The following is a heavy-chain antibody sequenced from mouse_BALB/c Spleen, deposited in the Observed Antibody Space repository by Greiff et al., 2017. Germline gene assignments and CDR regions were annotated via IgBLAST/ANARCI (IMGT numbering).Heavy chain of an antibody. J-gene: IGHJ4*01. CDR3: ARRGTVVAHYAMDY. CDR2: INPSNGRT. Sequence: QVQLKQPGAELVKPGASVKLSCKASGYTFTSYWMHWVKQRPGQGLEWIGEINPSNGRTNYNEKFKSKATLTVDKSSSTAYMQLSSLTSEDSAVYYCARRGTVVAHYAMDYWGQGTSVTVSS. CDR1: GYTFTSYW. D-gene: IGHD1-1*01. V-gene: IGHV1S81*02.